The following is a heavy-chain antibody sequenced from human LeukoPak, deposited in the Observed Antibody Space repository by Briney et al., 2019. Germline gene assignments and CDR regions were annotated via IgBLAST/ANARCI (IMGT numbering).Heavy chain of an antibody. CDR2: IIPILGIA. CDR3: ASPSGYDYASLGGYSYGYGSQRWYYGMDV. CDR1: GGTFSSYA. J-gene: IGHJ6*02. D-gene: IGHD5-18*01. Sequence: HGASVKVSCKASGGTFSSYAISWVRQAPGQGLEWMGRIIPILGIANYAQKFQGRVTITADKSTSTAYMELSSLRSEDTAVYYCASPSGYDYASLGGYSYGYGSQRWYYGMDVWGQGTTVTVSS. V-gene: IGHV1-69*04.